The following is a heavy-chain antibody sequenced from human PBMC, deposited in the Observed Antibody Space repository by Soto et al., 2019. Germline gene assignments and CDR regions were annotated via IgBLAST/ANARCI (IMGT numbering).Heavy chain of an antibody. CDR1: GFTFSGSA. CDR2: IRSKANSYAT. Sequence: GGSLRLSCAASGFTFSGSAMHWVRQASGKGLEWVGRIRSKANSYATAYAASVKGRFTISRDDSKNTAYLQMNSLKTEDTAVYYCTTLEMATVNYYYYYGMDVWGQGTTVTVSS. V-gene: IGHV3-73*01. D-gene: IGHD4-4*01. J-gene: IGHJ6*02. CDR3: TTLEMATVNYYYYYGMDV.